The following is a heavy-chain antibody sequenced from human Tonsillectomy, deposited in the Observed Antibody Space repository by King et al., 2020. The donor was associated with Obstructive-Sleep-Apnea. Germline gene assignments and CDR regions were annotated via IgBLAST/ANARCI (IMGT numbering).Heavy chain of an antibody. CDR1: GFTFSNFA. J-gene: IGHJ4*02. D-gene: IGHD6-6*01. CDR2: ITISGGRT. Sequence: EVQLVESGGGLVQPGGSLRLSCAASGFTFSNFAMTWVRQAPGKGLEWVSSITISGGRTFYADSVKGRFTISRDNSKNTLYLQMNSLTTDDTAVYFCAKRQLVPGYFDYWGQGTLVTVSS. CDR3: AKRQLVPGYFDY. V-gene: IGHV3-23*04.